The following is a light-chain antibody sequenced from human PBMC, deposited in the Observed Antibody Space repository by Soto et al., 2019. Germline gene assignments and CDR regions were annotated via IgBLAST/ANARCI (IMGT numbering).Light chain of an antibody. J-gene: IGKJ1*01. V-gene: IGKV3-15*01. CDR2: GAS. Sequence: EIVMTQSPATLFVSPGQRVTLSCRASRSVSINLAWYQQKPVQAPRLLIYGASTRAPGIPARFSGIGSVTEFTLTISSLQSEDIAVYYCQQYDECPQTVGQGINVEI. CDR1: RSVSIN. CDR3: QQYDECPQT.